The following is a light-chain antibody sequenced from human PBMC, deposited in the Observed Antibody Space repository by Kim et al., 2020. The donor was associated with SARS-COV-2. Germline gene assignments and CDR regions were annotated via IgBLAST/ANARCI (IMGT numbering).Light chain of an antibody. CDR3: QAWDSSTAV. J-gene: IGLJ2*01. CDR2: QDS. V-gene: IGLV3-1*01. CDR1: KLGDKY. Sequence: SYELTQPPSVSVSPGQTASITCSGDKLGDKYACWYQQKPGQSPVLVIYQDSKRPSGIPERFSGSNSGNPATLTISGTQAMDEADYYCQAWDSSTAVFGGGTQLTVL.